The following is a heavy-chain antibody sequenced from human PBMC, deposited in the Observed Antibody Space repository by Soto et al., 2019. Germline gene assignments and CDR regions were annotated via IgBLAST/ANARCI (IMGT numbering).Heavy chain of an antibody. CDR2: IYYGGST. CDR1: CGSIISGGYY. Sequence: KPSETLSLTCTFSCGSIISGGYYWSCIRQHPGKGLEWIGYIYYGGSTYYNPSLKSRATISGDTSKNQFSLKLSSVTAADTAVYYCARGGYYYENSGQNAYDYWGQGILVTVSS. CDR3: ARGGYYYENSGQNAYDY. D-gene: IGHD3-22*01. J-gene: IGHJ4*01. V-gene: IGHV4-31*03.